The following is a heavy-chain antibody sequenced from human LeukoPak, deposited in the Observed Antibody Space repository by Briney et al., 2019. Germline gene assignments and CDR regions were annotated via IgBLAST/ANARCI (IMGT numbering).Heavy chain of an antibody. V-gene: IGHV3-7*01. CDR2: IKQDGSEK. J-gene: IGHJ4*02. D-gene: IGHD3-10*01. CDR3: ARVNYYGFDQPFDY. Sequence: GGSLRLSCAASGFTFSSNSMNWVRQAPGKGLEWVANIKQDGSEKYYVDSVKGRFTISRDNAKNSLYLQMNSLRAEDAAVYYCARVNYYGFDQPFDYWGQGTLVTVSS. CDR1: GFTFSSNS.